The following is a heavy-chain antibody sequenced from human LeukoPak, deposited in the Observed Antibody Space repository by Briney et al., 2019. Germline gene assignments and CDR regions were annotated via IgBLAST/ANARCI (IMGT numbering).Heavy chain of an antibody. Sequence: SETLSLTCTVSGGSISSGDYYWSWIRQPPGKGQEWIGYIYYSGSTYYNPSLKSRVTISVDTSKNQFSLKLSSVTAADTAVYYCAREGGYGSGMDVWGKGTTVTVSS. D-gene: IGHD3-10*01. CDR3: AREGGYGSGMDV. V-gene: IGHV4-30-4*01. CDR1: GGSISSGDYY. CDR2: IYYSGST. J-gene: IGHJ6*04.